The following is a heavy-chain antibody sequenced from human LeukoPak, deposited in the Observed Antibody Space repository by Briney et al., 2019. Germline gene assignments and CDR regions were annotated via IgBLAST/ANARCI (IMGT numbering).Heavy chain of an antibody. CDR2: IGTAGDT. V-gene: IGHV3-13*01. J-gene: IGHJ3*02. Sequence: GGSLRLSCAASGFTFSSYDMHWVRQATGKGLEWVSAIGTAGDTYYPGSVKGRFTISRENAKNSLYLQMNSLRAGDTAVYYCARVHAGGYSGYDHAFDIWGQGTMVTVSS. CDR1: GFTFSSYD. D-gene: IGHD5-12*01. CDR3: ARVHAGGYSGYDHAFDI.